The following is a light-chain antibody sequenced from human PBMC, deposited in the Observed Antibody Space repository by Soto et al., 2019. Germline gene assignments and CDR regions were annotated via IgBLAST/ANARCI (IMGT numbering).Light chain of an antibody. J-gene: IGLJ2*01. CDR3: CAYVGRSTSGV. CDR2: EGS. V-gene: IGLV2-23*01. Sequence: QSVLTQPASVSGSPGQTITISCTGTSIDVGSYNLVSWYQQHPGKAPKLMIYEGSKRPSGVSNRFSGSKSGNTASLTISGLQAEDEADYYCCAYVGRSTSGVFGGGTKLTVL. CDR1: SIDVGSYNL.